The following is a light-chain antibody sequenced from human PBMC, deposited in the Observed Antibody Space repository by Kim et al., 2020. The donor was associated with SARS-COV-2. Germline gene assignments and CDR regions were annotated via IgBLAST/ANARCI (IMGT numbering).Light chain of an antibody. CDR3: QVWDSSTYV. Sequence: VALGQTARITCGGNNIGTKNVHWYQQKPGQAPVLVIYRDSNRPSGIPERFSGSNSGNTATLTISRARAGDEADYYCQVWDSSTYVFGTGTKVTVL. J-gene: IGLJ1*01. CDR2: RDS. CDR1: NIGTKN. V-gene: IGLV3-9*01.